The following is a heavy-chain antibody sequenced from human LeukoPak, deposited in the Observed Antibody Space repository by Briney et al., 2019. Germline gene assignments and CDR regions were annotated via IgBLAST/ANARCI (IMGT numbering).Heavy chain of an antibody. V-gene: IGHV1-69*04. CDR3: ARDPTRPYDSSGYYSDY. CDR1: GGTLSSYV. Sequence: ASVPVTCKASGGTLSSYVMSGVRQAPGQGGEWVGMIIPILGIANYAQKFQGRVTITADKSTSTAYMELSSLRSEDTAVYYCARDPTRPYDSSGYYSDYWGQGTLVTVSS. CDR2: IIPILGIA. J-gene: IGHJ4*02. D-gene: IGHD3-22*01.